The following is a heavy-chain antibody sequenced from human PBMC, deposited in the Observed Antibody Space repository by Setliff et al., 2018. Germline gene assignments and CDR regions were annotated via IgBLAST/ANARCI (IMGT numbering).Heavy chain of an antibody. J-gene: IGHJ4*02. D-gene: IGHD1-26*01. Sequence: PGESLKISCEASGFIFSMYKMSWVRQAPGKGLEWVANIKQDGSEKSYVDSVKGRFTISRDNAKKSLYLQMNSLRVEETAVYYCARDRGGAWELTDYWGQGTQVTVSS. CDR1: GFIFSMYK. CDR2: IKQDGSEK. CDR3: ARDRGGAWELTDY. V-gene: IGHV3-7*03.